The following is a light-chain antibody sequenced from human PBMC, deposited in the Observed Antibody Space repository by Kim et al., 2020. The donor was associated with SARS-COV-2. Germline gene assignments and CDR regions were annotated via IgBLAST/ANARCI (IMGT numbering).Light chain of an antibody. CDR1: QDIRSS. CDR2: DAT. V-gene: IGKV1-27*01. CDR3: QQYNNLPLT. Sequence: DIQMTQTPSSLSASVGDRVTITCQASQDIRSSLTWYQQKPGKVPKVLIYDATNLQKGVPSRFSGGGSGTDFTLTITSLQPEDIATYYCQQYNNLPLTFGGGTKVDIK. J-gene: IGKJ4*01.